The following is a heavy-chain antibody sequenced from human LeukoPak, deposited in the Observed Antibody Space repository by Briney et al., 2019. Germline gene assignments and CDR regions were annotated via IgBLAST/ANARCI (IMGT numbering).Heavy chain of an antibody. V-gene: IGHV1-69*04. CDR3: AREGRIAAALDY. Sequence: SVKVSCKASGGTFSSYTISWVRQAPGQGLEWMGRIIPILGIANYAQKFQGRVTITADKSTSKAYMELSSLRSEDTAVYYCAREGRIAAALDYWGQGTLVTVSS. J-gene: IGHJ4*02. CDR1: GGTFSSYT. CDR2: IIPILGIA. D-gene: IGHD6-13*01.